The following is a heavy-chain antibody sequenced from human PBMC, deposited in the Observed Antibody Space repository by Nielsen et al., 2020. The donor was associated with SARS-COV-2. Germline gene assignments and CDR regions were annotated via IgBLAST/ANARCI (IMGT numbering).Heavy chain of an antibody. Sequence: SETLSLTCAVYGGSFSGYYWSWIRQPPGKGLEWIGEINHSGSTNYNPSLKSRVTISVDTSKNQFSLKLSSVTAADTAVYYCARRYSSGWYVFFDYWGQGTLVTVPS. CDR1: GGSFSGYY. V-gene: IGHV4-34*01. J-gene: IGHJ4*02. D-gene: IGHD6-19*01. CDR3: ARRYSSGWYVFFDY. CDR2: INHSGST.